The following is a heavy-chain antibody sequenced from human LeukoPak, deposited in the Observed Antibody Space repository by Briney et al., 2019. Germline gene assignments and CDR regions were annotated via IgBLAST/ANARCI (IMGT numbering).Heavy chain of an antibody. CDR3: ARGVGAIDY. Sequence: PGRSLRLSCAASGFTFSSYGMHWVRQAPGKGLEWVAVISYDGSNKYYADSVKGRFTISRDNSKNTLYLQMNSLRAEDTAVYYCARGVGAIDYWGQGTLVTVSS. V-gene: IGHV3-30*03. D-gene: IGHD1-26*01. CDR1: GFTFSSYG. CDR2: ISYDGSNK. J-gene: IGHJ4*02.